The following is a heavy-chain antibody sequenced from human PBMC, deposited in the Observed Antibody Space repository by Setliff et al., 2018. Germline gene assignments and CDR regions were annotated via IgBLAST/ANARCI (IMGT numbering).Heavy chain of an antibody. CDR1: GYMFNSYG. CDR2: ISSYNGHT. Sequence: ASVKVSCKTSGYMFNSYGLSWVRQAPGQGLDWMGWISSYNGHTNYAQKFQGRITMTTDTSTNTASMELRSLRSEETAVYFCALSSLSICSGGNCPNAFDIWGQGTMVTVSS. V-gene: IGHV1-18*01. CDR3: ALSSLSICSGGNCPNAFDI. D-gene: IGHD2-15*01. J-gene: IGHJ3*02.